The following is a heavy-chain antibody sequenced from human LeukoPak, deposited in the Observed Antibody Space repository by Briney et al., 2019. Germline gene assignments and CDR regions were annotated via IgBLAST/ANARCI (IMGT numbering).Heavy chain of an antibody. CDR3: ARDWGQRGVGATLAN. V-gene: IGHV3-30-3*01. Sequence: PGGSLRLSRAASGFTFSSHAMVWVRQAPGKGLEWVSFISHDGSESFHTESVKGRFTISRDNFKNTVDLQVSGLKEEDTAVYYCARDWGQRGVGATLANWGQGTLVIVSS. CDR2: ISHDGSES. J-gene: IGHJ4*02. CDR1: GFTFSSHA. D-gene: IGHD1-26*01.